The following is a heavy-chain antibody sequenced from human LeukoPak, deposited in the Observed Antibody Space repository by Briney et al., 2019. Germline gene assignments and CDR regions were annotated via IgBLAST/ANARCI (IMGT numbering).Heavy chain of an antibody. CDR2: IYTSGST. CDR1: GGSISSYY. Sequence: PSETQSLTCTVSGGSISSYYWSWIRQPAGKGLQWIGRIYTSGSTNYNPSLKSRVTMSVDTSKNQFSLKLSSVTAADTAVYYCASGVTVTKTNAFDIWGQGTMVTVSS. V-gene: IGHV4-4*07. CDR3: ASGVTVTKTNAFDI. J-gene: IGHJ3*02. D-gene: IGHD4-17*01.